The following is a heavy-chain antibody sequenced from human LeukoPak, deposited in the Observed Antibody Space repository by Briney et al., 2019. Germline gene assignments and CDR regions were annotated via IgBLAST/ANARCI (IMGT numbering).Heavy chain of an antibody. CDR1: GFTFSSYW. V-gene: IGHV3-7*05. J-gene: IGHJ4*02. CDR2: IKEDGSEK. CDR3: ARGGGRHVEY. D-gene: IGHD2/OR15-2a*01. Sequence: GGSLRLSCAASGFTFSSYWMSWVRQAPGKGLEWVANIKEDGSEKNYVDSVKGRFTISRDNAKNLLYLQMNSLRAEDTAVYYCARGGGRHVEYWGQGDLVTVSS.